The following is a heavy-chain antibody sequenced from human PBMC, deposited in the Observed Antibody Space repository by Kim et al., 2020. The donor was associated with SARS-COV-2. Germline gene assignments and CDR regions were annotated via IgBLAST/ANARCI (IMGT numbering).Heavy chain of an antibody. V-gene: IGHV3-11*05. D-gene: IGHD2-2*01. J-gene: IGHJ6*02. CDR3: ARDGDRYCSSTSCRSGYYYYAMDV. CDR2: ISNSFDYT. Sequence: GGSLRLSCATSGFTFSDYHMSWIRQAPGKGLEWISYISNSFDYTRYADSVKGRFTISRDAKNSLYLLMNNLRAEDTAVYYCARDGDRYCSSTSCRSGYYYYAMDVWGQGTTVTV. CDR1: GFTFSDYH.